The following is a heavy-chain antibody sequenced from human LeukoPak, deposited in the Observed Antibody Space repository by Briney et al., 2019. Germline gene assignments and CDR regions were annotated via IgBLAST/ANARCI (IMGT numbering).Heavy chain of an antibody. CDR1: GFTFGSYS. V-gene: IGHV3-48*01. D-gene: IGHD4-17*01. CDR3: ARHGDYVRGIPIDY. Sequence: GGSLRLSCAASGFTFGSYSMNWVRQAPGKGLEWVSYISSSSGTIYYADSVKGRFTISRDNAKNSLYLQMNSLRAEDTAVYYCARHGDYVRGIPIDYWGQGTLVTVSS. CDR2: ISSSSGTI. J-gene: IGHJ4*02.